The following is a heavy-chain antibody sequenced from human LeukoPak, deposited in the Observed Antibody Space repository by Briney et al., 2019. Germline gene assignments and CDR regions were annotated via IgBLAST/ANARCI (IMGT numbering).Heavy chain of an antibody. CDR3: VRGPLGYSGHFDS. V-gene: IGHV3-21*01. CDR2: INGGSISL. D-gene: IGHD5-12*01. J-gene: IGHJ4*02. Sequence: PGGSLRLSCAASGLTFTTESMNWVRQAPGKGLEWVASINGGSISLDYADSAKGRFTISRDNARKFLFLQMDSLRAEDTATYYCVRGPLGYSGHFDSWGQGTLVTVSS. CDR1: GLTFTTES.